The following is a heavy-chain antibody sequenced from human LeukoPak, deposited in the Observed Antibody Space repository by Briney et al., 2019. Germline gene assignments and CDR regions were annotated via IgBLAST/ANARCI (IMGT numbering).Heavy chain of an antibody. D-gene: IGHD3-3*01. CDR2: IYYSGST. CDR3: ARAGSELRFLEWLAVDP. Sequence: SETLSLTCTVSGGSISSGDYYWSWIRRPPGKGLEWIGYIYYSGSTYYTPSLKSRVTISVDTSKNQFSLKLSSVTAVDTAVYYCARAGSELRFLEWLAVDPWGQGTLVTVSS. J-gene: IGHJ5*02. V-gene: IGHV4-30-4*08. CDR1: GGSISSGDYY.